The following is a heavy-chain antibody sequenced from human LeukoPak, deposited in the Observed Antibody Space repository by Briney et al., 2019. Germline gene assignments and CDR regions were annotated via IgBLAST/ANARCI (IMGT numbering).Heavy chain of an antibody. CDR3: VRDFRSADY. CDR1: GFTFSRYW. J-gene: IGHJ4*02. CDR2: INSDGIIT. Sequence: GGSLRLSCTASGFTFSRYWMHWVRQVPGKGLVWLSRINSDGIITRYADSVKGRFTISRDNAKNTLYLEMNSLRVEDTAVYYCVRDFRSADYWGQGTLVTVSS. V-gene: IGHV3-74*01.